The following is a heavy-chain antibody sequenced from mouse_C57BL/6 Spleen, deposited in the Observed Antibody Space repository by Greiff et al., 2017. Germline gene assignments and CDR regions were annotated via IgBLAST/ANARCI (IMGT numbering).Heavy chain of an antibody. D-gene: IGHD1-1*02. CDR1: GFSLTSYG. Sequence: QVQLKESGPGLVQPSQSLSITCTVSGFSLTSYGVHWVRQSPGKGLEWLGVIWSGGSTDYNAAFISRLSISKDNSKSQVFFKMNSLQADDTAIYYCARMSYGSHFDYWGQGTTLTVSS. CDR3: ARMSYGSHFDY. CDR2: IWSGGST. V-gene: IGHV2-2*01. J-gene: IGHJ2*01.